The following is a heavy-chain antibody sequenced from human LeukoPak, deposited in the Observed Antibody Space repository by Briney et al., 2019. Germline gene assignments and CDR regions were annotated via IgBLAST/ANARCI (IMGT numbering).Heavy chain of an antibody. V-gene: IGHV3-33*01. CDR2: IWYDGSNK. CDR3: ARETPPGYYGSGPSYYYYGMDV. CDR1: GSTFSSYG. Sequence: GGSLRLSCAESGSTFSSYGMHWVRQAPGKGLEWVAVIWYDGSNKYYADSVKGRFTISRDNSKNTLYLQMNSLRAEDTAVYYCARETPPGYYGSGPSYYYYGMDVWGQGTTVTVSS. D-gene: IGHD3-10*01. J-gene: IGHJ6*02.